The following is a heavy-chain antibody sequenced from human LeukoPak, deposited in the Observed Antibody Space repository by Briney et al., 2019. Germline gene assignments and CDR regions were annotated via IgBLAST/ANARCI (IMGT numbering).Heavy chain of an antibody. V-gene: IGHV3-30*04. J-gene: IGHJ4*02. CDR3: ARDRHYYDSSGYYCY. CDR1: GFTFSSYA. D-gene: IGHD3-22*01. CDR2: ISYDGSNE. Sequence: PGGSLRLSCAASGFTFSSYAMHWVRQAPGKGLEWVAVISYDGSNEYYADSVKGRFTISRDNSKNTLCLQMNSLRAEDTAVYYCARDRHYYDSSGYYCYWGQGTLVTVSS.